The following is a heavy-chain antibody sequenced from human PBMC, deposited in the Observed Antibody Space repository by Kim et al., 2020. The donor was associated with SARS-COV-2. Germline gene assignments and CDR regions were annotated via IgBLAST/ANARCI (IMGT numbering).Heavy chain of an antibody. D-gene: IGHD5-12*01. V-gene: IGHV5-51*01. J-gene: IGHJ4*02. CDR3: AIQTYRHYGYDRSPTSNN. CDR2: TYPGDSDT. CDR1: GYTFTTYW. Sequence: GESLKISCKGSGYTFTTYWIGWVRQMPGKGLEWMGITYPGDSDTRYTPSFQGQVTISADTSINTAYLHWSSLKASDTAMYYCAIQTYRHYGYDRSPTSNNWGQGTLVTVSP.